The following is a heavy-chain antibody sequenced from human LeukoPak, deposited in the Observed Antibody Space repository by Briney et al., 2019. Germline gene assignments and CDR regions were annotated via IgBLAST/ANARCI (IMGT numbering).Heavy chain of an antibody. V-gene: IGHV3-74*01. CDR3: ARDPSALAGYFDY. D-gene: IGHD6-19*01. Sequence: PGGSLRLSCAACGFTFSPYWMHWVRQARGKGVVWVSRIYSDGRSTIYGDSEKGGFNISRDNAENTLYLQINSLTAEDTAVYYCARDPSALAGYFDYWGQGTLVTVSS. CDR2: IYSDGRST. CDR1: GFTFSPYW. J-gene: IGHJ4*02.